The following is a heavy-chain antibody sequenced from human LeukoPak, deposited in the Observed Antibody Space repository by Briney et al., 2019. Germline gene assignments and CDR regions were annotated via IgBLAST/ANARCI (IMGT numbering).Heavy chain of an antibody. CDR2: ISSNGGST. Sequence: GGSLRLSCAASGFTFSSYAMHWVRQAPGKGLEYGSAISSNGGSTYYANSVKGRFTISRDNSKNTLYLQMGSLRAEDMAVYYCARDYCSGGSCYSFDGWGQGTLVTVSS. J-gene: IGHJ4*02. V-gene: IGHV3-64*01. CDR3: ARDYCSGGSCYSFDG. CDR1: GFTFSSYA. D-gene: IGHD2-15*01.